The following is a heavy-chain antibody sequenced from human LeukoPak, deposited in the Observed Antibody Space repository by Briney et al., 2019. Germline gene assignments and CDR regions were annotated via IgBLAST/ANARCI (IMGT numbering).Heavy chain of an antibody. D-gene: IGHD4-23*01. Sequence: PGGSLRLSCAASGFTFSTYAMSWVRQAPGKGLECVSAISGSGGTIFYADSVKGRFTISRDNSKNTLTLQMNSLRAEDTAVYYCAKSLLGGNDYWGQGTLVTVSS. V-gene: IGHV3-23*01. CDR2: ISGSGGTI. CDR3: AKSLLGGNDY. J-gene: IGHJ4*02. CDR1: GFTFSTYA.